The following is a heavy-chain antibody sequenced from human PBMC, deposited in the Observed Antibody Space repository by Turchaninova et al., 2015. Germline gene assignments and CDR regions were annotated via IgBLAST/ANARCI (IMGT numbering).Heavy chain of an antibody. CDR2: LSASGDNT. J-gene: IGHJ4*02. D-gene: IGHD3-16*01. CDR1: VFTVSNYG. Sequence: EVQLLESGGGLVQPGGSLRLSCAASVFTVSNYGMNWVRQAPGKTLEWVSALSASGDNTYYADSVKGRFTISRDNSKNMLYLQMSSLRADDTAVYYCAKESGRMLPYDHWGQGTLVTVSS. CDR3: AKESGRMLPYDH. V-gene: IGHV3-23*01.